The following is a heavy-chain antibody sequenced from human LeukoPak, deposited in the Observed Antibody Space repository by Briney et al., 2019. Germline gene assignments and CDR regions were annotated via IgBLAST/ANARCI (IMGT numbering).Heavy chain of an antibody. J-gene: IGHJ6*03. CDR2: IIPIFGTA. CDR1: GGTFSSYA. V-gene: IGHV1-69*13. CDR3: ARCIAARPPQGVDYYYYMDV. D-gene: IGHD6-6*01. Sequence: SVKVSCKASGGTFSSYAISWVRQAPGQGLEWMGGIIPIFGTANYAQKFQGRVTITADASTSPAYMELTSLRSEDTAVYYCARCIAARPPQGVDYYYYMDVWGKGTTVTVSS.